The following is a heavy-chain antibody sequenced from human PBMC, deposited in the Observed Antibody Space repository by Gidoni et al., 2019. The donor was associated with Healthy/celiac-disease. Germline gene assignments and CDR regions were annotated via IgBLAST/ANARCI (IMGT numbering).Heavy chain of an antibody. CDR3: ARERRKRDGYNRGYYYGMDV. CDR2: INHRGST. Sequence: QVQLQQWGAGLLKPSETLSPPCAVYGGSFSSYYFSWTRQPPGKGLEWIGEINHRGSTTYNPSLKSRVTISVDTSKNQFSLRLSSVTAADTAVYYCARERRKRDGYNRGYYYGMDVWGQGTTVTVSS. CDR1: GGSFSSYY. V-gene: IGHV4-34*01. J-gene: IGHJ6*02. D-gene: IGHD5-12*01.